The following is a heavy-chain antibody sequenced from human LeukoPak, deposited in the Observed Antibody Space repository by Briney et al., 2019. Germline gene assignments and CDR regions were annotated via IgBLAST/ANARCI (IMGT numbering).Heavy chain of an antibody. CDR1: GASISSYY. D-gene: IGHD1-26*01. V-gene: IGHV4-4*07. J-gene: IGHJ5*02. Sequence: NASETLSLTCTVAGASISSYYWSWIRQPAGKGLEWIGRIYTSGSTYYYPSLKSRVTISGDTSKNQFSLKLSSVPAADTAVYYCARGLSGWDWFDPWGQGTLVTVSS. CDR2: IYTSGST. CDR3: ARGLSGWDWFDP.